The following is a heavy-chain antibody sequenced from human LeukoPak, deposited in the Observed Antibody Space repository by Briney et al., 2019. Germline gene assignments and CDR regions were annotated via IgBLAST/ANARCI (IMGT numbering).Heavy chain of an antibody. Sequence: GGSLRLSCAASGFTFSGYAMHWVRQAPGKGLEWVAVISYDGCNEYYADSVKGRFTISRDNSKNTLYLQMNSLSVEDTAVYYCARVGYYASGPFSYFDYWGQGTLVTVSS. CDR3: ARVGYYASGPFSYFDY. J-gene: IGHJ4*02. CDR1: GFTFSGYA. V-gene: IGHV3-30-3*01. CDR2: ISYDGCNE. D-gene: IGHD3-10*01.